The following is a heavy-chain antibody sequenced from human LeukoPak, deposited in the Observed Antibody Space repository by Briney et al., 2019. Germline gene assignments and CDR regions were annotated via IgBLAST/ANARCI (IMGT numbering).Heavy chain of an antibody. D-gene: IGHD1-26*01. J-gene: IGHJ4*02. Sequence: SVKVSCKASGGTFSSYAISWVRQAPGQGLEWMGGIIPMFGTANYAQKFQGRVTITTDESTSTAYMELSSLGSEDTAMYYCARVFARGGEISGSYYYYWGQGTLVTISS. CDR1: GGTFSSYA. V-gene: IGHV1-69*05. CDR2: IIPMFGTA. CDR3: ARVFARGGEISGSYYYY.